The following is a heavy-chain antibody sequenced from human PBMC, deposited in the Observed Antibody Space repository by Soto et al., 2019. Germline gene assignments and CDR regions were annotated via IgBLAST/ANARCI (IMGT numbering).Heavy chain of an antibody. Sequence: GGSLRLSCAASGFTFSSYAMHWVRQAPGKGLEWVAVISYDGSNKYYADSVKGRFTISRDNSKNTLYLQMNSLRAEDTAVYYCARRDYYYYGFDVWGQGTTVTVSS. CDR3: ARRDYYYYGFDV. J-gene: IGHJ6*02. CDR1: GFTFSSYA. CDR2: ISYDGSNK. V-gene: IGHV3-30-3*01.